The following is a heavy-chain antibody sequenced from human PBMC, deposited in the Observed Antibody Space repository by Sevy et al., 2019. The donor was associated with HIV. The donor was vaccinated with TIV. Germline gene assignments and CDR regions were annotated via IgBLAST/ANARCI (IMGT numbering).Heavy chain of an antibody. J-gene: IGHJ4*02. Sequence: GESLKISCRGSGYSFTSHWIGWVRHMPGKGLEWMGIIYPDDSDTRYSPSFQGQVTFSAGKSISTAYLQWSSLKASDTAMYYCATSRSGYLDSSGYYIYWGQGTLVTVSS. CDR3: ATSRSGYLDSSGYYIY. V-gene: IGHV5-51*01. D-gene: IGHD3-22*01. CDR1: GYSFTSHW. CDR2: IYPDDSDT.